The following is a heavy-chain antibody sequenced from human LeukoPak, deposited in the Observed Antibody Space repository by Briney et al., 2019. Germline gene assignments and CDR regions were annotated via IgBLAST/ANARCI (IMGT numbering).Heavy chain of an antibody. CDR2: ISSSGDLT. CDR3: HYDFWSGYYVFDY. CDR1: TFTFNSYA. J-gene: IGHJ4*02. D-gene: IGHD3-3*01. V-gene: IGHV3-23*01. Sequence: GGSLRLSCAASTFTFNSYAVSWVRQAPGKGLEWISAISSSGDLTFYADSVKGRFTISRDNSKNMLYLQMVSLRAEDTAVCYCHYDFWSGYYVFDYWGQGTLVTVSS.